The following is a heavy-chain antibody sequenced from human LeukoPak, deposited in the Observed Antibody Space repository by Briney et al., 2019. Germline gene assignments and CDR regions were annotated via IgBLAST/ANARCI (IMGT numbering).Heavy chain of an antibody. J-gene: IGHJ4*02. D-gene: IGHD3-22*01. Sequence: GGSPRLSCAASGFTFKNHGMHWVRQAPGKGLEWVAVIWYDGSNKYYADSVKGRFTISRDNSKNTLYLQMNSLRAEDTAVYYCTRDRSSVYFDYWGQGTLVTVSS. CDR3: TRDRSSVYFDY. CDR1: GFTFKNHG. CDR2: IWYDGSNK. V-gene: IGHV3-33*01.